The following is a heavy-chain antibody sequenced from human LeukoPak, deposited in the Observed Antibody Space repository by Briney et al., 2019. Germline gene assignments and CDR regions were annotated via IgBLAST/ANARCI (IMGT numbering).Heavy chain of an antibody. Sequence: SETLSLTCTVSGGTISSYYWSWMRQPPGKGLEWIAYIYYSGTTNYNPSLKRRATISVDTSRTQFSLKMTSVTAADTAVYYCARGNPTGYLIDYWGQGTLVTVSS. CDR1: GGTISSYY. CDR3: ARGNPTGYLIDY. CDR2: IYYSGTT. J-gene: IGHJ4*02. D-gene: IGHD3-9*01. V-gene: IGHV4-59*01.